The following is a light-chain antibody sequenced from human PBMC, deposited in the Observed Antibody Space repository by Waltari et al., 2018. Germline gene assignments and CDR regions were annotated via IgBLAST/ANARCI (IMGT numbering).Light chain of an antibody. CDR3: QQYNNWPPSIT. CDR2: AAS. J-gene: IGKJ5*01. V-gene: IGKV3-15*01. Sequence: EIVMTQSPASLSVSPGERATLSCRASQSVSSNLAWYQQKPGQAPSLLIFAASTRATGMPARFSGGGSGTEFTITISSLQSEDVAVYYCQQYNNWPPSITFGQGTRLEIK. CDR1: QSVSSN.